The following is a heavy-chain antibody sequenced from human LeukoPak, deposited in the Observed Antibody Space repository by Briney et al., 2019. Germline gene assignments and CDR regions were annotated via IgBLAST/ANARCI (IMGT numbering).Heavy chain of an antibody. Sequence: PSETLSLTCAVSGGSFSGYYWSWVRQPPGKGLEWIGEINHSGSTNYNPSLKSRVTISVATSKNQSSLNLNSVTAAHTAVFYFAISRRDGYSNCGYYFDYWGQGTLVTVSS. V-gene: IGHV4-34*01. CDR2: INHSGST. CDR1: GGSFSGYY. CDR3: AISRRDGYSNCGYYFDY. J-gene: IGHJ4*02. D-gene: IGHD5-24*01.